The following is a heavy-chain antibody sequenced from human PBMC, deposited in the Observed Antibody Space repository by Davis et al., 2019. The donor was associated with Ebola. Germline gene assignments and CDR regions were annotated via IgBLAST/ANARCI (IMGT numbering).Heavy chain of an antibody. CDR2: ISYDGSNK. D-gene: IGHD5-18*01. V-gene: IGHV3-30*19. CDR1: GFTFSSYG. CDR3: ARERERDTLYYYYGMDV. Sequence: GGSLRLSCAASGFTFSSYGMHWVRQAPGKGLEWVAVISYDGSNKYYADSVKGRFTISRDNSKNTLYLQMNSLRAEDTAVYYCARERERDTLYYYYGMDVWGQGTTVTVSS. J-gene: IGHJ6*02.